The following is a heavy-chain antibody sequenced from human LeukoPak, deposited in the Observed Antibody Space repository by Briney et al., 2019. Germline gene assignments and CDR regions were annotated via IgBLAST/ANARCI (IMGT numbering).Heavy chain of an antibody. Sequence: ASVKVSCKASGGTISNYGINWVRQAPGQGLEWMGGIIPVFGTADYAQKFQGRVTITADESTNTVYMEVSSLRSGDTAVYFCARGNWNYGRGYFDYWGQGTLVTVSS. D-gene: IGHD1-7*01. V-gene: IGHV1-69*13. CDR3: ARGNWNYGRGYFDY. CDR2: IIPVFGTA. J-gene: IGHJ4*02. CDR1: GGTISNYG.